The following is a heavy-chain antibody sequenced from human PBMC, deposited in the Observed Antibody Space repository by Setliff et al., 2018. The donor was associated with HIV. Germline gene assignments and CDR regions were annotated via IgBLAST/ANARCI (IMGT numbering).Heavy chain of an antibody. J-gene: IGHJ3*02. CDR1: GFTFSSYW. Sequence: GGSLRLSCAASGFTFSSYWMHWVRQAPGKGLVWVFGMNTDGSSTRYADSVKGRFTISRDNSKSTVDLQMTSLTAEDTAVYYCVKDGDYRNGDYDAFDIWGQGTMVTVSS. CDR2: MNTDGSST. CDR3: VKDGDYRNGDYDAFDI. V-gene: IGHV3-74*01. D-gene: IGHD4-17*01.